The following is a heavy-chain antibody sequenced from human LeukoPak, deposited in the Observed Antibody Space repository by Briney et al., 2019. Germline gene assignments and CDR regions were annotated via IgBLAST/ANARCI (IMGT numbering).Heavy chain of an antibody. Sequence: GASVKVSCKASGGTFSSYAISWVRQAPGQGLEWMGGIIPIFGTANHAQKFQGRVTITADESTSTAYMELSSLRSEDTAVYYCASSSSCSGGSCAFDYWGQGTLVTVSS. V-gene: IGHV1-69*13. J-gene: IGHJ4*02. CDR3: ASSSSCSGGSCAFDY. CDR2: IIPIFGTA. CDR1: GGTFSSYA. D-gene: IGHD2-15*01.